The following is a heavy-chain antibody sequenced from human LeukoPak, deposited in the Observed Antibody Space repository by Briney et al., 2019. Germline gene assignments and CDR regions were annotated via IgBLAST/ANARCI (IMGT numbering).Heavy chain of an antibody. CDR2: INHSGST. V-gene: IGHV4-34*01. J-gene: IGHJ4*02. CDR1: GGSFSGYY. D-gene: IGHD6-13*01. CDR3: AAFPEAAAPGYDY. Sequence: SETLPLTCAVYGGSFSGYYWSWIRQPPGKGLEWIGEINHSGSTNYNPSLKSRVTISADTSKNQFSLKLSSVTAADTAVYYCAAFPEAAAPGYDYWGQGTLVTVSS.